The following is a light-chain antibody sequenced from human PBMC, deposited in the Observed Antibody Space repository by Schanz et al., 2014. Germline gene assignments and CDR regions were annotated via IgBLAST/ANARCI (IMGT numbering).Light chain of an antibody. J-gene: IGKJ3*01. CDR3: QQYNNWPPNFT. Sequence: EIVLTQSPGTLSLSPGERATLSCRASQSVSSSSLAWYQQKPGQAPKLLIYDASNRATGIPDRFSGSGSGTEFTLTISSLQSEDFAVYYCQQYNNWPPNFTFGPGTSVDIK. CDR2: DAS. V-gene: IGKV3-20*01. CDR1: QSVSSSS.